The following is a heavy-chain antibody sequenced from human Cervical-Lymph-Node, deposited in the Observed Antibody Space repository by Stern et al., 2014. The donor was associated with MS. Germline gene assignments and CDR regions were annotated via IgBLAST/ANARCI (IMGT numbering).Heavy chain of an antibody. V-gene: IGHV3-9*01. J-gene: IGHJ5*02. CDR2: ISWSSGTI. CDR1: GFTFDDYA. Sequence: EVQLVESGGGLVQPGRSLRLSCAASGFTFDDYAMPWVRQATGKGLEWVSGISWSSGTIGYADSVKGRFTISRDNAKNSLYLQMNSLRAEDTALYYCAKDRGTSLSYSGWYVHWGQGTLVTVSS. D-gene: IGHD5-12*01. CDR3: AKDRGTSLSYSGWYVH.